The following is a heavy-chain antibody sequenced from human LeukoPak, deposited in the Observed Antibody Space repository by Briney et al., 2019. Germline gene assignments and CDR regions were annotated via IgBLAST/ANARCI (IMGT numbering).Heavy chain of an antibody. Sequence: GGSLRLSCAASGFTFSHYGMHWVRQPPGAGLEWVAVIWSDGSDKYYAKSVKGGFTISRDNSKNSLFLQMNSLRAEDTAVYYCAKDAQRGFDYSNSLQNWGQGILVTVSS. CDR1: GFTFSHYG. CDR2: IWSDGSDK. CDR3: AKDAQRGFDYSNSLQN. D-gene: IGHD4-11*01. J-gene: IGHJ1*01. V-gene: IGHV3-33*06.